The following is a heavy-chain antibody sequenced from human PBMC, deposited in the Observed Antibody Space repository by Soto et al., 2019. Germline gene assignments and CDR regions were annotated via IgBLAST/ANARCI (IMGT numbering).Heavy chain of an antibody. J-gene: IGHJ4*02. V-gene: IGHV3-23*01. CDR1: GFTFGNYA. CDR3: ANPPLHKRLYSSGAVDY. D-gene: IGHD6-19*01. CDR2: ISGGGAST. Sequence: GGSLRLSCAASGFTFGNYAMGWVRQAPGKGLEWVSGISGGGASTYYGDSVKGRFTISRDNPKNSLDLQMSSLRAEDTAVYYCANPPLHKRLYSSGAVDYWGQGTLVTVSS.